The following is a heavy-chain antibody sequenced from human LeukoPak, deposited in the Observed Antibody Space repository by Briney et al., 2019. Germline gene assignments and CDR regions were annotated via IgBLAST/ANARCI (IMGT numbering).Heavy chain of an antibody. CDR2: IYSGGST. V-gene: IGHV3-53*01. J-gene: IGHJ3*02. CDR1: GFTVSSNY. D-gene: IGHD3-16*01. Sequence: GGSLRLSCAASGFTVSSNYMSWVRQAPGKGLEWVSVIYSGGSTYYADSVKGRFTISRDNSKNTLYLQMNSLRAEDTAVYYCARADDGFDAFDIWGQGTMVTVSS. CDR3: ARADDGFDAFDI.